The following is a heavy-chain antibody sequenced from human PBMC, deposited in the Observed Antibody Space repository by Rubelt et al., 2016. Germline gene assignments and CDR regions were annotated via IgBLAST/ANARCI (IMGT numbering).Heavy chain of an antibody. CDR2: INAGNGNT. CDR3: ARAQRIRLLMVYAPTFDY. J-gene: IGHJ4*02. V-gene: IGHV1-3*01. D-gene: IGHD2-8*01. Sequence: QVQLVQSGAEVKKPGASVKVSCKASGYTFTSYAMHWVRQAPGQRLEWMGWINAGNGNTKYSQKFQGRATITRDTSASTAYMELSSLSSEDTAVYYCARAQRIRLLMVYAPTFDYWGQGTLVTVSS. CDR1: GYTFTSYA.